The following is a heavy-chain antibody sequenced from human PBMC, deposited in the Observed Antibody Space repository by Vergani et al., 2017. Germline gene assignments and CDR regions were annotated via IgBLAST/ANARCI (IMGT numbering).Heavy chain of an antibody. CDR1: GFTFQAFA. CDR2: IDRNYGVK. V-gene: IGHV3-9*01. J-gene: IGHJ2*01. D-gene: IGHD3-16*01. Sequence: VEAGGGLVQPGGSLRLSCTASGFTFQAFAFHWVRQVSGRGLEWVSGIDRNYGVKNGNSFEGRFSISRDNAKKAVFLQMNNLIHEDTALYFCLKDNDYDADGPFDLWGRGTLVTVSS. CDR3: LKDNDYDADGPFDL.